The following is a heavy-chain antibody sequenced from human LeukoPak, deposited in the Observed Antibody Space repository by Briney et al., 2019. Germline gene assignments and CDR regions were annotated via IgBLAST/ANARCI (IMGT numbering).Heavy chain of an antibody. J-gene: IGHJ4*02. V-gene: IGHV3-66*01. D-gene: IGHD3-22*01. CDR3: ARDAPRSSSKFSSDYSLDY. CDR1: GVTVSSAY. CDR2: IYRGGDT. Sequence: GGSLGLSCVASGVTVSSAYMSWVRQAPGKGLEWVSVIYRGGDTYYADSVKGRFTISRDSSKNTLYLQMDSLRAEDTALYYCARDAPRSSSKFSSDYSLDYWGQGSLVTVSS.